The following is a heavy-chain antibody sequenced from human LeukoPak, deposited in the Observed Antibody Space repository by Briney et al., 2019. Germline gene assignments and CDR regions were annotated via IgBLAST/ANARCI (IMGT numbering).Heavy chain of an antibody. CDR1: GGSISSSYYY. J-gene: IGHJ4*02. CDR3: ARFDSRTTTVDY. CDR2: INHSGST. Sequence: SETLSLTCTVSGGSISSSYYYWSWIRQPPGKGLEWIGEINHSGSTNYNPSLKSRVTISVDTSKNQFSLKLSSVTAADTAVYYCARFDSRTTTVDYWGQGTLVTVSS. V-gene: IGHV4-39*07. D-gene: IGHD3-22*01.